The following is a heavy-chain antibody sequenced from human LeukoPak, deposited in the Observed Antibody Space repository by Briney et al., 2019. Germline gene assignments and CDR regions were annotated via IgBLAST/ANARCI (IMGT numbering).Heavy chain of an antibody. CDR3: ARDSSGWPDYYYYYMDV. Sequence: PQKTLALMVADCRGANSSHSWSWIRQPPGKGLEWIGYIYYSGSTNYNPSLKSRVTISVDTSKNQFSLKLSSVTAADTAVYYCARDSSGWPDYYYYYMDVWGKGTTVTVSS. CDR2: IYYSGST. CDR1: RGANSSHS. V-gene: IGHV4-59*11. D-gene: IGHD6-19*01. J-gene: IGHJ6*03.